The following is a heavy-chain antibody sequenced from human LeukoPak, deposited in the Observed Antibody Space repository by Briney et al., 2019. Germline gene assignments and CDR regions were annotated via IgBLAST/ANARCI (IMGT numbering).Heavy chain of an antibody. CDR1: GFTFSSYW. CDR2: INSDGSST. CDR3: ARDPLRFGGTNYDY. D-gene: IGHD3-16*01. J-gene: IGHJ4*02. V-gene: IGHV3-74*01. Sequence: GGSLRLSCAASGFTFSSYWMHWVRQAPGKGLVWVSRINSDGSSTSYADSVKGRFTISRDNAKYTLYLQMNSLRAEDTAVYYCARDPLRFGGTNYDYWGQGTLVTVSS.